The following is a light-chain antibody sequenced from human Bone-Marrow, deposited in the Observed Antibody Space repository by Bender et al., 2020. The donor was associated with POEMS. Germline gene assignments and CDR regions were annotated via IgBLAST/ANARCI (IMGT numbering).Light chain of an antibody. CDR3: AGCDDTLGGRVV. CDR2: NNN. Sequence: QSVLTQPPSASGNPGQRVTISCSGRGSNIGSNTVNWYQQLPGAAPTLVIYNNNQRPSGVPDRFSGSKSGASASLAITGLQPEDEADYYCAGCDDTLGGRVVFGGGTKLTVL. CDR1: GSNIGSNT. V-gene: IGLV1-44*01. J-gene: IGLJ2*01.